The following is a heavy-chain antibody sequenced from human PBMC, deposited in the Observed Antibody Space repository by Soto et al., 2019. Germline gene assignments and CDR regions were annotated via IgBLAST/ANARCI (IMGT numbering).Heavy chain of an antibody. Sequence: QVQLVQSGAEVKKPGSSVKVSCKASGGTFSRYAISWVRQAPGQGLQWMGGIIPIFGTANYAQKFQDRATITADEFTSTAYMELSSLRSEDTAVYYCARDREDIVVVPAADWGQGTLVTVSS. CDR2: IIPIFGTA. CDR3: ARDREDIVVVPAAD. CDR1: GGTFSRYA. V-gene: IGHV1-69*01. J-gene: IGHJ4*02. D-gene: IGHD2-2*01.